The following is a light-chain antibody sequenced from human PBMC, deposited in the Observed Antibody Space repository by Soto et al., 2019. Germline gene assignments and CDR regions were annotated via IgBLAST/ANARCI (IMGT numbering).Light chain of an antibody. V-gene: IGLV1-51*01. J-gene: IGLJ1*01. CDR3: GSWDSSLSAYV. CDR1: SSNIGGNS. Sequence: QSLLTQPPSVSAGPGQKVTISCSGSSSNIGGNSVSGYQQLPGTAPKLLIYDDNKRPSGIPDRFSCSKSGTSATLGITGFQTGDEADYYRGSWDSSLSAYVFGTGTKVTVL. CDR2: DDN.